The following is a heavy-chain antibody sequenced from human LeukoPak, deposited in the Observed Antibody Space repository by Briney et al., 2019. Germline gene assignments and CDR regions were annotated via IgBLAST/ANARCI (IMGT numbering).Heavy chain of an antibody. D-gene: IGHD6-13*01. V-gene: IGHV4-34*01. CDR2: INHSGST. CDR1: GGSFSGYY. J-gene: IGHJ4*02. Sequence: SETLSLTCAAYGGSFSGYYWSWIRQPPGKGLEWIGEINHSGSTNYNPSLKSRVTISVDTSKNQFSLKLSSVTAADTAVYYCARHSAAAADYWGQGTLVTVSS. CDR3: ARHSAAAADY.